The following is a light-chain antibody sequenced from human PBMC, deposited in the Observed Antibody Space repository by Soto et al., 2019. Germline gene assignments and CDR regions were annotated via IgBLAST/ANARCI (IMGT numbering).Light chain of an antibody. V-gene: IGKV3-15*01. J-gene: IGKJ5*01. CDR3: QQYNRWTSIT. CDR2: GAS. CDR1: QSIRTN. Sequence: EIVLTQSPATLSVSPGERAILSCSASQSIRTNVAWYQQRPGQAPRLLIYGASTRATDIPARFSGSGSGTEFTLTISSLQSEDFAIYYCQQYNRWTSITFGQGTRLE.